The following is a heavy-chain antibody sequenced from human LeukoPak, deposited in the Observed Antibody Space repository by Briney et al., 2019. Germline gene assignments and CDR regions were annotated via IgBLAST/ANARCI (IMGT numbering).Heavy chain of an antibody. D-gene: IGHD3-22*01. Sequence: ASVKVSCKASGYTFTSYGISWVRQAPGQGLEWVGWITTYNGNTKYVQKLQGRVTLTTDTSTSTAYMELRSLTSDDTAVYYCARFYDSSGYYGLWYWGQGTLVTVSS. CDR3: ARFYDSSGYYGLWY. CDR1: GYTFTSYG. J-gene: IGHJ4*02. V-gene: IGHV1-18*01. CDR2: ITTYNGNT.